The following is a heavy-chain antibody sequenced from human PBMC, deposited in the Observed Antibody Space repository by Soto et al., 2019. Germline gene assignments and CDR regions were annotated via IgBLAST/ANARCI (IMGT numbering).Heavy chain of an antibody. CDR2: TSPYNGNT. D-gene: IGHD4-17*01. CDR1: AYTLANYG. CDR3: ASFDYGDSPWPGHFDV. Sequence: QVQLVQSGAEVKKPGASVKVSCKASAYTLANYGITWVRQAPGQGLEWMGWTSPYNGNTNYPQKLQGRVTMTTDTSTSTAYMELRSLTSDDTAVYYCASFDYGDSPWPGHFDVWGQGTLVTVSS. V-gene: IGHV1-18*01. J-gene: IGHJ4*02.